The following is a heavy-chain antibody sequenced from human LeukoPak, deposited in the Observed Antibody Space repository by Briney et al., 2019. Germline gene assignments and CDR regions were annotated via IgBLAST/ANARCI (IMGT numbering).Heavy chain of an antibody. V-gene: IGHV1-18*04. J-gene: IGHJ4*02. CDR1: GYTFTSYG. CDR3: ARDRKGYSYGEFDY. CDR2: ISAYNGNT. D-gene: IGHD5-18*01. Sequence: ASVKVSCKASGYTFTSYGISWVRQAPGQGLEWMGWISAYNGNTNYAQKLQGRVTMTTDTSTSIAYMELRSLRSDDTAVYYCARDRKGYSYGEFDYWGQGTLVTVSS.